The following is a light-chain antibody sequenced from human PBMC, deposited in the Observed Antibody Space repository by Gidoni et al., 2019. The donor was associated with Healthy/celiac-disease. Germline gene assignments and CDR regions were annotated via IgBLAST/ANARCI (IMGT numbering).Light chain of an antibody. Sequence: DIQMTQSPSTLSASVGDRVTITCRASQSIGRWLAWYQQKPGKAPNRLIYKASSLESGVPSRFSGSGSGTEFTLTISSLQPDDFATYYCQQYSHYPLTFGGGTKVEIK. CDR1: QSIGRW. V-gene: IGKV1-5*03. J-gene: IGKJ4*01. CDR3: QQYSHYPLT. CDR2: KAS.